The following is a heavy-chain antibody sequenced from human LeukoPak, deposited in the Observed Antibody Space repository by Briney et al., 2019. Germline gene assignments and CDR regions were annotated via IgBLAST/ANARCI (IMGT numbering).Heavy chain of an antibody. D-gene: IGHD3-10*01. CDR2: INAGNGNT. V-gene: IGHV1-3*01. CDR3: ARAKISQYSSGSYTEQYYFDY. J-gene: IGHJ4*02. CDR1: GYTFTSYA. Sequence: ASVKVSRKASGYTFTSYAMHWVRQAPGQRLEWMGWINAGNGNTKYSQKFHGRVTITRDTSASTAYMELSSLRSEDTAVYYCARAKISQYSSGSYTEQYYFDYWGQGTLVTVSS.